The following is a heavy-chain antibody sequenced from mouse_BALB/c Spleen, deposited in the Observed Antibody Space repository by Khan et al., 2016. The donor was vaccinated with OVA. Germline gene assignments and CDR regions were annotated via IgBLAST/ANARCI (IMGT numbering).Heavy chain of an antibody. J-gene: IGHJ3*01. V-gene: IGHV1-76*01. CDR2: IYPGSDNT. Sequence: QVQLQQSGAELARPGASVTLSCKASGYTFTDYYINWMRQRTGQGLEWIGEIYPGSDNTYYNEKFKGKATLTADKSSSTAYMQLSSLTSEDPAVYFCAREWAAWFPDWGQGTLVTVSA. CDR1: GYTFTDYY. CDR3: AREWAAWFPD.